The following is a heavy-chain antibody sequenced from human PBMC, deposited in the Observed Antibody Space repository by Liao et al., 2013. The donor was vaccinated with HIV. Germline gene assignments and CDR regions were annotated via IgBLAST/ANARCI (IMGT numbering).Heavy chain of an antibody. CDR1: GGSINSYS. V-gene: IGHV4-59*01. J-gene: IGHJ4*02. CDR2: IYYSGST. D-gene: IGHD2-15*01. CDR3: ARVMKTCSGFDCHHGGINY. Sequence: QVQLQESGPGLVKPSETLSLTCTVSGGSINSYSWSWIRQPPGKGLEWIGYIYYSGSTNFNPSLKSRVTISVDTSKNQFSLKLSSVTAADTAVYYCARVMKTCSGFDCHHGGINYWGEGTLVTVSS.